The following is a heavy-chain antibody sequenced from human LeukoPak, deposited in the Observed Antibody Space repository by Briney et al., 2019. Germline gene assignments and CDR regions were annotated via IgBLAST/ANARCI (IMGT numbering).Heavy chain of an antibody. CDR3: ARAYFKYCSSTSCYSYGYNWFDP. CDR1: GGTFSNYA. Sequence: GSSVKVSCKASGGTFSNYAISWVRQAPGQGLEWMGGIIPIFGTANYAQKFQGRVTITADKSTSTAYMELSSLRSEDTAVYYCARAYFKYCSSTSCYSYGYNWFDPWGQGTLVTVSS. J-gene: IGHJ5*02. CDR2: IIPIFGTA. V-gene: IGHV1-69*06. D-gene: IGHD2-2*01.